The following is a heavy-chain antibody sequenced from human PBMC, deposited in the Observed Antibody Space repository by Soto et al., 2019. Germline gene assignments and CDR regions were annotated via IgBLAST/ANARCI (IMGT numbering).Heavy chain of an antibody. CDR1: GGSISSTNW. D-gene: IGHD5-18*01. J-gene: IGHJ4*02. CDR2: IYHTGST. CDR3: AAHRGHTYGPLDY. Sequence: QVQLQESGPGLLKPSGALSLTCAVSGGSISSTNWWTWVRQSPGKGLEWIGEIYHTGSTNYNPSLKSRVTISVDKSKNQFSLKVDSVTAADTAVYSCAAHRGHTYGPLDYWGQGTLVTVSS. V-gene: IGHV4-4*02.